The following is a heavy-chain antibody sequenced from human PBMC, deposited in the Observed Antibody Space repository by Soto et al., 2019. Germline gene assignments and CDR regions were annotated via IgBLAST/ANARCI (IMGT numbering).Heavy chain of an antibody. Sequence: QVQLQESGPGLVKPSGTLSLTCSVSGVSVTSKNWWTWFRQSPGKGLEWIGEIYYGGSINYNPSLKHRATISVDKSKNHFSLNLTSMTAADTAMYFCAREVSEGHLTFKYKFYGLDVWGQGTTVTVSS. D-gene: IGHD3-9*01. CDR2: IYYGGSI. CDR3: AREVSEGHLTFKYKFYGLDV. V-gene: IGHV4-4*02. J-gene: IGHJ6*02. CDR1: GVSVTSKNW.